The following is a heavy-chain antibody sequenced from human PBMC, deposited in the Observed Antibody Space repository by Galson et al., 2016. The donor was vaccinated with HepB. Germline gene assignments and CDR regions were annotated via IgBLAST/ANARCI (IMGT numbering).Heavy chain of an antibody. D-gene: IGHD2-2*01. CDR3: AKGNIVQVPAAPYA. CDR2: LSGSGDTT. V-gene: IGHV3-23*01. Sequence: SLRLSCAASGFTFSSYAMSWVRQAPGKGLEWVSSLSGSGDTTYDADAVRGRFTISRDNSRNTLSLQMDSLRAEDSAIYYCAKGNIVQVPAAPYAWGQGALVTVSS. J-gene: IGHJ5*02. CDR1: GFTFSSYA.